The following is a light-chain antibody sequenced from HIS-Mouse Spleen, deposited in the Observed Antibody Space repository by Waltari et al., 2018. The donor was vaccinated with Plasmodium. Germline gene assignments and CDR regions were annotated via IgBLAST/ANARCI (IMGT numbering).Light chain of an antibody. V-gene: IGLV2-23*01. Sequence: QSALTQPASVSGSPGLSIPISCTDTSSDVGRYNLVSWYQQHPGKAPKLMIYEGSKRPSGVSNRFSGSKSGNTASLTISGLQAEDEADYYCCSYAGSSTYVFGTGTKVTVL. J-gene: IGLJ1*01. CDR1: SSDVGRYNL. CDR3: CSYAGSSTYV. CDR2: EGS.